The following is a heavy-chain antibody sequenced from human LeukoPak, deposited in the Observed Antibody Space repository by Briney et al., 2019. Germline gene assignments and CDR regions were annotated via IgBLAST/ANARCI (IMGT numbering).Heavy chain of an antibody. J-gene: IGHJ5*02. CDR2: INPNSGGT. Sequence: ASVKVSCKASGYTFTGYYVHWVRQAPGQGLEWMGWINPNSGGTNYAQKFQGRVTMTRDTSISTAYMELSRLRSDDTAVYYCARPKDDFWSGYYENWFDPWGQGTLVTVSS. V-gene: IGHV1-2*02. D-gene: IGHD3-3*01. CDR1: GYTFTGYY. CDR3: ARPKDDFWSGYYENWFDP.